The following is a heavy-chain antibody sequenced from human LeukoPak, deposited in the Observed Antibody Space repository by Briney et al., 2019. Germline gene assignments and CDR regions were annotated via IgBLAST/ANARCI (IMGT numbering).Heavy chain of an antibody. CDR3: ARQTGSGLFILP. D-gene: IGHD3/OR15-3a*01. Sequence: SETLSLTCAVYGGSFSGYIWSWIRQPPGKGLEWIGEINHSGSTNYNPSLKSQVSISIDTSKNQFSLRLTSVTAADTAVYYCARQTGSGLFILPGGQGTLVTVSS. J-gene: IGHJ4*02. V-gene: IGHV4-34*01. CDR1: GGSFSGYI. CDR2: INHSGST.